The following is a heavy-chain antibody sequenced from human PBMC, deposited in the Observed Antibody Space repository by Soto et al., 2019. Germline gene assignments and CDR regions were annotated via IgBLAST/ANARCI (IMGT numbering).Heavy chain of an antibody. CDR3: SRDDSDWFFN. V-gene: IGHV3-74*03. Sequence: GGSLRLSCAASGLTFGGYWVHWVRQAPGKGLVWVSRINTDGSVAMYVDSVKGRFTISRDNAKKTAYLQMNSLESEDTAVYYCSRDDSDWFFNWGRGTLVTVSS. J-gene: IGHJ4*02. D-gene: IGHD3-9*01. CDR1: GLTFGGYW. CDR2: INTDGSVA.